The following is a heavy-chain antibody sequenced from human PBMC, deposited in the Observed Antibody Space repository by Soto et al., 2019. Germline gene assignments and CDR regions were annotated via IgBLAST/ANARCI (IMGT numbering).Heavy chain of an antibody. D-gene: IGHD2-21*02. CDR3: ARDSIVVVTAILDY. Sequence: SETLSLTCTVSGGSISSYYWSWIRQPPGKGLEWIGYIYYSGSTNYNPSLKSRVTISVDTSKNQFSLKLSSVTAADTAVYYCARDSIVVVTAILDYWGPRTLVTVSS. CDR2: IYYSGST. J-gene: IGHJ4*01. V-gene: IGHV4-59*01. CDR1: GGSISSYY.